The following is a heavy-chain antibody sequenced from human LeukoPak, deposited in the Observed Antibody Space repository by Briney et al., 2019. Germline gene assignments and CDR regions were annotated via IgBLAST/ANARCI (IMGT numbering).Heavy chain of an antibody. Sequence: SETLSLTCAAYGGSFSGYYWSWIRQPPGKGLEWIGEINHSGSTNYNPSLKSRVTISVDTSKNQFSLKLSSVTAADTAVYYCARGGNVWGSYRDFDYWGQGTLVTVSS. CDR3: ARGGNVWGSYRDFDY. J-gene: IGHJ4*02. CDR1: GGSFSGYY. V-gene: IGHV4-34*01. D-gene: IGHD3-16*02. CDR2: INHSGST.